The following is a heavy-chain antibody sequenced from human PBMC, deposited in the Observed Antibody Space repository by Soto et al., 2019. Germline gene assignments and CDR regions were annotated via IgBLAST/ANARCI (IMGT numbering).Heavy chain of an antibody. CDR3: ARGVIGSSSWNYYYGMDV. CDR1: GFTFSSYA. V-gene: IGHV3-30-3*01. J-gene: IGHJ6*02. Sequence: GGSLRLSCAASGFTFSSYAMHWVRQAPGKGLEWVAVISYDGSNKYYADSVKGRFTISRDNSKNTLYLQMNSLRAGDTAVYYCARGVIGSSSWNYYYGMDVWGQGTTVTVSS. D-gene: IGHD6-13*01. CDR2: ISYDGSNK.